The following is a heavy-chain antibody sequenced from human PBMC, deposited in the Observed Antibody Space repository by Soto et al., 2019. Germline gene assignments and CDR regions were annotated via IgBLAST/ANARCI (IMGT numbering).Heavy chain of an antibody. Sequence: SVKVSCKASGGTFSSYAISWVRQAPGQGLEWMGGIIAIFGKTNYAQKLQGRVTMTADKSTSTAYMELRSLRSDDTAVYYCARVTSSGALWFGELLFWWFDPWGQGTLVTVSS. CDR1: GGTFSSYA. J-gene: IGHJ5*02. V-gene: IGHV1-69*06. CDR2: IIAIFGKT. CDR3: ARVTSSGALWFGELLFWWFDP. D-gene: IGHD3-10*01.